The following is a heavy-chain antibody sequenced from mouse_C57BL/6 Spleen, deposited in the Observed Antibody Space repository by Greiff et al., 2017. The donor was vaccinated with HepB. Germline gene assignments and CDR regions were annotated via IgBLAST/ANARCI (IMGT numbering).Heavy chain of an antibody. J-gene: IGHJ4*01. Sequence: EVKLMESGGGLVKPGGSLKLSCAASGFTFSSYAMSWVRQTPEKRLEWVATISDGGSYTYYPDNVKGRFTISRDNAKNNLYLQMSHLKSEDTAMYYCAREGCDDAMDYWGQGTSVTVSS. D-gene: IGHD3-3*01. CDR3: AREGCDDAMDY. CDR2: ISDGGSYT. V-gene: IGHV5-4*01. CDR1: GFTFSSYA.